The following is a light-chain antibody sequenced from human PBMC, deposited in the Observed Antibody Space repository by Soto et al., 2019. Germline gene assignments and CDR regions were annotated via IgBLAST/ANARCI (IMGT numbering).Light chain of an antibody. Sequence: DIKMTQSPSSLSASVGDRVTITCRASQAIYNYLAWYQQKPGKVPTLLISAASTLQSGVPSRFSGSGSGTDFTLTISSLQTEDVATYYCQKFSAVPTFGGGTKVEI. CDR3: QKFSAVPT. CDR1: QAIYNY. J-gene: IGKJ4*01. V-gene: IGKV1-27*01. CDR2: AAS.